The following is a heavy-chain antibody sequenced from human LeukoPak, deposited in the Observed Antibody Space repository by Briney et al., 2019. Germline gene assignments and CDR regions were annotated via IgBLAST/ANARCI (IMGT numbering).Heavy chain of an antibody. Sequence: GASVKVSCKASGYTFTSYAMHWVRQAPGQRLEWMGWINAGNGNTKYSQEFQGRVTITRDTSASTAYMELSSLRSEDMAVYYCARGSLRQLSISRGIGWFDPWGQGTLVTVSS. V-gene: IGHV1-3*03. CDR3: ARGSLRQLSISRGIGWFDP. J-gene: IGHJ5*02. CDR1: GYTFTSYA. CDR2: INAGNGNT. D-gene: IGHD6-6*01.